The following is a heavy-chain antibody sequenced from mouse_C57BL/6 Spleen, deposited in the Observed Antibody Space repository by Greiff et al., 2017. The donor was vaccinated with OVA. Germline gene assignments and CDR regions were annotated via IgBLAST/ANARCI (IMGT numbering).Heavy chain of an antibody. CDR3: ARSRYYGRSHYYAMDY. Sequence: VQLQQPGAELVKPGASVKISCKASGYAFSSYWMNWVKQRPGKGLEWIGQIYPGAGDTNYNGKLKGKATLTADKSSSTAYMQLSSLTSEDSAVYFCARSRYYGRSHYYAMDYWGQGTSVTVSS. D-gene: IGHD1-1*01. CDR1: GYAFSSYW. J-gene: IGHJ4*01. CDR2: IYPGAGDT. V-gene: IGHV1-80*01.